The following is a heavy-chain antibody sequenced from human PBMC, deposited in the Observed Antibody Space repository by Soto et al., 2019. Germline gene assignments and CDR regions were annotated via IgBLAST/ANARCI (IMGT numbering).Heavy chain of an antibody. V-gene: IGHV3-23*01. D-gene: IGHD5-18*01. Sequence: PGGSLRLSCAASGFTLSNYAMRWVRQAPGKGLEWISSISARGDTTDYADSVKGRFTISRDNSKNTLYLQMNSLRAEDTAVYYCAKRDTAMDFDYWGQGTLVTVSS. CDR3: AKRDTAMDFDY. CDR2: ISARGDTT. J-gene: IGHJ4*02. CDR1: GFTLSNYA.